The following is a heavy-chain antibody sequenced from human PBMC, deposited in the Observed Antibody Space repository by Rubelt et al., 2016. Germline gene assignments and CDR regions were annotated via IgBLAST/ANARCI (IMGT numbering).Heavy chain of an antibody. CDR1: GGSISSSSYY. J-gene: IGHJ4*02. CDR3: ARHAEWPPHDY. V-gene: IGHV4-39*01. D-gene: IGHD3-3*01. Sequence: QLQLQESGPGLVKPSETLSLTCTVSGGSISSSSYYWGWIRQPPGKGLEWIGSIYYSGSTYYNPSLKTRVVISVDTSKNQFSLKLSSVTAADTAVYYCARHAEWPPHDYWGQGTLVTVSS. CDR2: IYYSGST.